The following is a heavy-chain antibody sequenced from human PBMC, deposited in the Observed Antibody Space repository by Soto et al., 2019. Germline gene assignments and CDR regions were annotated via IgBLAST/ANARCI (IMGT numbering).Heavy chain of an antibody. Sequence: GGSLRLSCGASGFNFRSYAMSWVRQAPGKGLEWVSTLSGSGDSTHYADSVKGRFTISRDNSKNTLYLQMNSLRAEDTAVYHCTKDMGDGYNIYYYYGMDIWGQGTMVTVSS. CDR3: TKDMGDGYNIYYYYGMDI. CDR1: GFNFRSYA. J-gene: IGHJ6*02. D-gene: IGHD5-12*01. V-gene: IGHV3-23*01. CDR2: LSGSGDST.